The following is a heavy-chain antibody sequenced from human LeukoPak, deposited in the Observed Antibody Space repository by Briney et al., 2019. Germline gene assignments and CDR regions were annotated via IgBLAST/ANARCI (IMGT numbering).Heavy chain of an antibody. D-gene: IGHD2-2*01. CDR3: ARDERDSPAESFDY. Sequence: ASVKVSCKASGYTFTSYDINWVRQATGQGLEWMGWISAYNGNTNYAQKLQGRVTMTTDTSTSTAYMELRSLRSDDTAVYYCARDERDSPAESFDYWGQGTLVTVSS. CDR2: ISAYNGNT. V-gene: IGHV1-18*01. J-gene: IGHJ4*02. CDR1: GYTFTSYD.